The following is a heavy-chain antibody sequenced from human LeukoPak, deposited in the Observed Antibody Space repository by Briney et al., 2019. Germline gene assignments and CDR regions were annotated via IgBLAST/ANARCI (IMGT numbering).Heavy chain of an antibody. CDR1: GFTVSSNY. CDR2: ISGSGGST. V-gene: IGHV3-23*01. D-gene: IGHD3-22*01. Sequence: GGSLRLSCAASGFTVSSNYMSWVRQAPGKGLEWVSAISGSGGSTYYADSVKGRFTISRDNSKNTLYLQMNSLRAEDTAVYYCAKDGRGSSSGSPYYFDYWGQGTLVTVSS. CDR3: AKDGRGSSSGSPYYFDY. J-gene: IGHJ4*02.